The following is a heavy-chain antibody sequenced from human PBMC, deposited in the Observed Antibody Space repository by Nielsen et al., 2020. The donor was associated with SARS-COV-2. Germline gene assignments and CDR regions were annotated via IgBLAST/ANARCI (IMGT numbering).Heavy chain of an antibody. CDR1: GGSVNTHAW. CDR3: ARGNLVVVPSPILGLGPIYFYFYLDV. J-gene: IGHJ6*03. Sequence: SETLSLTCAVFGGSVNTHAWWSWVRPAPGPGLEWIGEVYHSGATNYNPSLRSRVTLSMDKSRNQFSLKMTAVTAADTAVYFCARGNLVVVPSPILGLGPIYFYFYLDVWGKGASVTVS. V-gene: IGHV4-4*02. CDR2: VYHSGAT. D-gene: IGHD2-21*01.